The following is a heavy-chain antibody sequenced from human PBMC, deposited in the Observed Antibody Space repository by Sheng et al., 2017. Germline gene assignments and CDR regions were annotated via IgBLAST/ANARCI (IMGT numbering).Heavy chain of an antibody. CDR1: GFTFSSYA. J-gene: IGHJ4*02. CDR3: ARGSCTNGVCYYYFDY. D-gene: IGHD2-8*01. V-gene: IGHV3-30*04. CDR2: ISYDGSNK. Sequence: QVQLVESGGGVVQPGRSLRLSCAASGFTFSSYAMHWVRQAPGKGLEWVAVISYDGSNKYYADSVKGRFTISRDNSKNTLYLQMNSLRAEDTAVYYCARGSCTNGVCYYYFDYWGQGTLVTVSS.